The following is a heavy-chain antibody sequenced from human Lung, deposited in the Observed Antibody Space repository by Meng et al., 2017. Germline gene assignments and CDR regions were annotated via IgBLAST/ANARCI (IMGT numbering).Heavy chain of an antibody. CDR2: IWYDGSNK. D-gene: IGHD4-23*01. J-gene: IGHJ5*02. CDR3: ARVYYGGNANWFDP. Sequence: GRLVEPGGGLVQPGGSLGLSCAASGFTFSSYGMHWVRQAPGKGLEWVAVIWYDGSNKYYADSVKGRFTISRDNSKNTLYLQMNSLRAEDTAVYYCARVYYGGNANWFDPWGQGTLVTVSS. V-gene: IGHV3-33*01. CDR1: GFTFSSYG.